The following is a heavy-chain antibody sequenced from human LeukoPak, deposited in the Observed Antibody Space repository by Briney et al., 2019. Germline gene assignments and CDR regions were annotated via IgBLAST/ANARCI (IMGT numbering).Heavy chain of an antibody. V-gene: IGHV3-11*01. D-gene: IGHD3-10*01. Sequence: GGSLRLSCAASGFTFSDYYMSWIRQAPGKGLEWVSYISSSGSTIYYADSVKGRFTISRDNAKNSLYLQMNSLRAEDTAIYYCAKWFGESLYQLFDYWGQGVLVTVSS. CDR1: GFTFSDYY. CDR3: AKWFGESLYQLFDY. J-gene: IGHJ4*02. CDR2: ISSSGSTI.